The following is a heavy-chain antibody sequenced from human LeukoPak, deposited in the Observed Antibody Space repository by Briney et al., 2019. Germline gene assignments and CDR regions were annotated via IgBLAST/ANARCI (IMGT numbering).Heavy chain of an antibody. V-gene: IGHV3-30-3*01. J-gene: IGHJ4*02. CDR3: AKASANYYGSGSYYSN. CDR1: GFTFSSYA. Sequence: PGGSLRLSCAASGFTFSSYAMHWVRQAPGKGLEWVAVISYDGSNKYYADSVKGRFTISRDNSKNTLYLQMNSLRAEDTAVYYCAKASANYYGSGSYYSNWGQGTLVTVSS. D-gene: IGHD3-10*01. CDR2: ISYDGSNK.